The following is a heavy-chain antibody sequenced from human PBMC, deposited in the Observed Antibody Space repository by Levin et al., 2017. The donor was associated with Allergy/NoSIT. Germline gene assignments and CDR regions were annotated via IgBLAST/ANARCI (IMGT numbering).Heavy chain of an antibody. Sequence: PGGSLRLSCAASGFTFSSYAMSWVRQAPGKGLEWVSAISGSGTNTYYADSVKGRFTISRDYSKNTLYLQMNSLRAEDTAVYYCAKLPSSGGSGRYFDYWGQGTLVTVSS. CDR3: AKLPSSGGSGRYFDY. J-gene: IGHJ4*02. D-gene: IGHD2-15*01. CDR2: ISGSGTNT. V-gene: IGHV3-23*01. CDR1: GFTFSSYA.